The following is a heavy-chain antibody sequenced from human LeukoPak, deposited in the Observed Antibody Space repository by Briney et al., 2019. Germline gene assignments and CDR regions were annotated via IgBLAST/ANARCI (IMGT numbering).Heavy chain of an antibody. CDR1: GFTFTSYA. V-gene: IGHV3-30*04. Sequence: GGSLRLSCAASGFTFTSYAMHWVRQAPGKGLEWVAVISYDGSNKYYADSVKGRFTISRDNAKNSLCLQMNSLRAEDTAVYYCARALGIAARRSRFDPWGQGTLVTVSS. D-gene: IGHD6-6*01. CDR2: ISYDGSNK. CDR3: ARALGIAARRSRFDP. J-gene: IGHJ5*02.